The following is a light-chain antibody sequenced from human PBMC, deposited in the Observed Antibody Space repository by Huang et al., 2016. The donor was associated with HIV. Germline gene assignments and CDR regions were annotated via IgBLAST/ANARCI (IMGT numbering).Light chain of an antibody. J-gene: IGKJ1*01. CDR3: MQGTHWPPGT. V-gene: IGKV2-30*02. CDR2: KVS. CDR1: QTLVHTDGNTY. Sequence: DVIMTQSPLLLPVTLGQPAAISCRSSQTLVHTDGNTYVNWFLQRPGQSPRRLMYKVSNRDSGVPDRFTGSGSGIEFTLTISRVEAEDVGIYYCMQGTHWPPGTFGQGTNMEIK.